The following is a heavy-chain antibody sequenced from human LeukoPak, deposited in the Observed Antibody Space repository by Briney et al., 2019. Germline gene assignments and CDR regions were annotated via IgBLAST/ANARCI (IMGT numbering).Heavy chain of an antibody. V-gene: IGHV3-30*04. CDR1: GFTFSSYA. Sequence: GGSLRLSCAASGFTFSSYAMHWVRQAPGKGLEWVAVISYDGSNKYYADSVKGRFTISRDNSKNTLYLQMNSLRAEDTAVYYCASDCSGGSCYGVDYWGQGTLVTVSS. CDR3: ASDCSGGSCYGVDY. D-gene: IGHD2-15*01. CDR2: ISYDGSNK. J-gene: IGHJ4*02.